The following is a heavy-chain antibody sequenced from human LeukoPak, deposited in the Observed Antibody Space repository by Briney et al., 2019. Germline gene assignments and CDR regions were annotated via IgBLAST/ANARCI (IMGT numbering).Heavy chain of an antibody. J-gene: IGHJ6*02. Sequence: SETLSLTCTVSGGSISSYYWSWIRQPPGKGLEWIGYTYYSGSTNYNPSLKSRVTISVDTSKNQFSLKLSSVTAADTAVYYCARIIAVAGNYYGMDVWGQGTTVTVSS. D-gene: IGHD6-19*01. CDR1: GGSISSYY. CDR2: TYYSGST. V-gene: IGHV4-59*08. CDR3: ARIIAVAGNYYGMDV.